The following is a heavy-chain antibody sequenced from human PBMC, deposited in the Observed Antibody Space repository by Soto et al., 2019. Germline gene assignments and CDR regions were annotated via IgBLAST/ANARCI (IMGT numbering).Heavy chain of an antibody. Sequence: PGWSLRLSSEGSGFRCSSYEVKRVRQAPGKGLEWVSYISSSGDTIYDADSVKGRFTVSRDNARNSLYLQMNSLGSEDTAVYYCAIDSSRLPKYLGQPTMVTVS. CDR3: AIDSSRLPKY. J-gene: IGHJ4*02. CDR1: GFRCSSYE. V-gene: IGHV3-48*03. D-gene: IGHD2-21*02. CDR2: ISSSGDTI.